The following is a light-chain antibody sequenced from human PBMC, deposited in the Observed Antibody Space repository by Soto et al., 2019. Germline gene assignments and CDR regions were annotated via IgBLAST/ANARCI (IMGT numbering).Light chain of an antibody. Sequence: EIVLTQSQATVSVSPGERATLCCRASQSVSSNLAWYHQKPGQAPRLLIYGASTRATGIPARFSGSGSGTDFTLTITRLEPEDFAVYFCQQYGVSPATFGGGTKVDTK. CDR1: QSVSSN. CDR2: GAS. CDR3: QQYGVSPAT. V-gene: IGKV3-15*01. J-gene: IGKJ4*01.